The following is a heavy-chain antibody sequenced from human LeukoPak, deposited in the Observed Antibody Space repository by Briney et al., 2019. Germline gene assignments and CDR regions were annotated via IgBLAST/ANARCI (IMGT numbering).Heavy chain of an antibody. D-gene: IGHD3-16*01. J-gene: IGHJ4*02. CDR1: GDSISSNH. V-gene: IGHV4-59*01. Sequence: SETLSLTCTVSGDSISSNHWSWIRQPPGKGLEWIGYISYSGSTSYNPSLKSRVTISVDTSKNQFSLKLSSVTAADTAVYYCAKVGRGDHTWGSYSCDHWGQGTLVTVSS. CDR3: AKVGRGDHTWGSYSCDH. CDR2: ISYSGST.